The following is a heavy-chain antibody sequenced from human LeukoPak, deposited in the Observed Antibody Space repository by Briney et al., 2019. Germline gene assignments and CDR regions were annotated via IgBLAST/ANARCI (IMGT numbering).Heavy chain of an antibody. V-gene: IGHV4-34*01. Sequence: PSETLSLTCAVYGGSFSGYYRSWIRQPPGKGLEWIGEINHSGSTNYNPSLKSRVTISVDTSKNQFSLKLSSVTAADTAVYYCARGRASSSWFDPWGQGTLVTVSS. CDR2: INHSGST. CDR3: ARGRASSSWFDP. J-gene: IGHJ5*02. CDR1: GGSFSGYY.